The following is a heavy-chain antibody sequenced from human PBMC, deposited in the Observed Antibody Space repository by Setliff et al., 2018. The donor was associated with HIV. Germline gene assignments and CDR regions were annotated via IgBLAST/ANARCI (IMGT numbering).Heavy chain of an antibody. J-gene: IGHJ4*02. V-gene: IGHV1-46*02. CDR3: ARDHIAARSVDY. D-gene: IGHD6-6*01. CDR1: AYTFNSYY. Sequence: ASVKVSCKTSAYTFNSYYMHWIRQAPGRGLEWMGLIGPSGSSTTYAQNFQGRVTMSRDTSTNTVYMELSSLRSEDTAVYYCARDHIAARSVDYWGQGTLVTVSS. CDR2: IGPSGSST.